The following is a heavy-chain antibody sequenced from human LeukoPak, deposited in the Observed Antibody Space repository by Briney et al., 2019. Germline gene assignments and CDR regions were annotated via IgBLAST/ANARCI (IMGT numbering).Heavy chain of an antibody. CDR2: ISSSSSYL. Sequence: GGSLRLSCAASGFAYSSYSMNWVRQAPGKGLEWVSSISSSSSYLYYAGSVKGRFTISRDNAKNSLYLQMNRLRAEDTAVYYCAGDEGVVPADFDYWGQGTLVTVSS. J-gene: IGHJ4*02. CDR1: GFAYSSYS. V-gene: IGHV3-21*01. CDR3: AGDEGVVPADFDY. D-gene: IGHD2-2*01.